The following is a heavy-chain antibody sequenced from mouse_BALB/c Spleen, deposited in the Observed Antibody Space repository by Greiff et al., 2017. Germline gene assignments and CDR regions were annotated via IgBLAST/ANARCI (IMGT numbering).Heavy chain of an antibody. J-gene: IGHJ3*01. CDR3: ARHAGRGAWFAY. CDR2: ISSGGGST. D-gene: IGHD4-1*01. Sequence: EVKVVESGGGLVKPGGSLKLSCAASGFAFSSYDMSWVRQTPEKRLEWVAYISSGGGSTYYPDTVKGRFTISRDNAKNTLYLQMSSLKSEDTAMYYCARHAGRGAWFAYWGQGTLVTVSA. CDR1: GFAFSSYD. V-gene: IGHV5-12-1*01.